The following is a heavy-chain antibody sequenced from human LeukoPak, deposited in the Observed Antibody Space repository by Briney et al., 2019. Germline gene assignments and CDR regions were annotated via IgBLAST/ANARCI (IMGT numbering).Heavy chain of an antibody. V-gene: IGHV3-20*04. CDR2: INWNGGST. D-gene: IGHD3-3*01. CDR3: AKVSFWSFDI. CDR1: GFTFDDYG. J-gene: IGHJ3*02. Sequence: GGSLRLSCAASGFTFDDYGMSWVRQAPGKGLEWVSGINWNGGSTGYADSVKGRFTISRDNSKNTLYLQMNSLRAEDTAVYYCAKVSFWSFDIWGQGTMVTVSS.